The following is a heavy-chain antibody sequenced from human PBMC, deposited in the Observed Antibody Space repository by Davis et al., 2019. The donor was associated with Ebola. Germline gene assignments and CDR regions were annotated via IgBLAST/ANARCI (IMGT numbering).Heavy chain of an antibody. Sequence: PGGSLRLSCAASGFTVSSNYMSWVRQAPGKGLEWVSVIYSGGSTDYADSVKGRFTISRDNAKNSLYLQMNSLRAEDTAVYYCARARIAVAGTRNYYYYGMDVWGQGTTVTVSS. V-gene: IGHV3-53*01. D-gene: IGHD6-19*01. CDR3: ARARIAVAGTRNYYYYGMDV. J-gene: IGHJ6*02. CDR2: IYSGGST. CDR1: GFTVSSNY.